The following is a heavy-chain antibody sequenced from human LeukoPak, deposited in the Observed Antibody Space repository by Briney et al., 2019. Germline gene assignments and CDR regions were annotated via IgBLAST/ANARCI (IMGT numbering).Heavy chain of an antibody. J-gene: IGHJ5*02. CDR3: ARDNSVEDTAWWFDP. CDR2: MNPNSGNT. V-gene: IGHV1-8*01. D-gene: IGHD4-23*01. CDR1: GYTFTSYD. Sequence: ASVKVSCKAFGYTFTSYDFNWVRQASGQGLEWMGWMNPNSGNTGYAQKFQGRVTMTRDTSTNTAYMELSSLRSEDTAVYYCARDNSVEDTAWWFDPWGQGTLVTVSS.